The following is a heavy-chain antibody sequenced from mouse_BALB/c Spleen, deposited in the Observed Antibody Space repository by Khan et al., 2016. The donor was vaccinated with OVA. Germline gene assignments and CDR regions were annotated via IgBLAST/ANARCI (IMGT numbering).Heavy chain of an antibody. CDR1: GFTFSNFA. V-gene: IGHV5-9-3*01. Sequence: EVELVESGGGLVKPGGSLKLSCAASGFTFSNFAMSWVRQTPEQRLEWVATISSVSTYTYYPDSVKGRVTITRDNAKNTLYLQMSSLRSEDSAMYYCARHNYGPFAFWGQGTLVTVSA. CDR3: ARHNYGPFAF. D-gene: IGHD1-1*01. CDR2: ISSVSTYT. J-gene: IGHJ3*01.